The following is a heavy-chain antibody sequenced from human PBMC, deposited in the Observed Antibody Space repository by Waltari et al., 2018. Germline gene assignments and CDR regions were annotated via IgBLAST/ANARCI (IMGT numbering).Heavy chain of an antibody. CDR1: GFIFSSYA. J-gene: IGHJ4*02. CDR2: ISGSSGST. CDR3: ARDRGWNTFDY. V-gene: IGHV3-23*01. Sequence: EVQLLESGGGLVQPGGSLRLSCAASGFIFSSYAMSWVRQAPGKGLEWVSAISGSSGSTYYADSVKGRFTISRDNSKNTLYLQMNSLRAEDTGLYYCARDRGWNTFDYWGQGTLVTVSS. D-gene: IGHD6-19*01.